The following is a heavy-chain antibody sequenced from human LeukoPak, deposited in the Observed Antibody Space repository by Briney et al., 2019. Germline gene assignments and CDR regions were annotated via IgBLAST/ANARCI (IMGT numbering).Heavy chain of an antibody. Sequence: GGSLRLSCAASGFTFSSDAMHWVRQTPGKGLEWVAVISYDGSNKYYADSVKGRFTISRDNSKNTLYLQMNSLRTEDTAVYYCARTAAGAYYYYYYMDVWGKGTTVTVSS. CDR1: GFTFSSDA. J-gene: IGHJ6*03. D-gene: IGHD6-13*01. V-gene: IGHV3-30*01. CDR3: ARTAAGAYYYYYYMDV. CDR2: ISYDGSNK.